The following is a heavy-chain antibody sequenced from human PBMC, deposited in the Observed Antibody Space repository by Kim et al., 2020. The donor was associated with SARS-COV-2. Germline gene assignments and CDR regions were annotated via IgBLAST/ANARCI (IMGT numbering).Heavy chain of an antibody. Sequence: SETLSLTCTVSGAPISSSSYYWGWIRQPPGQRLEWTGSIYYSGRTHYNPSLMSRVTISVDTSKNQFSLKLSSVTAADTAVYYRARISSYYYDSSGNYYFDYWGPGTLVTVSS. CDR1: GAPISSSSYY. V-gene: IGHV4-39*01. D-gene: IGHD3-22*01. CDR3: ARISSYYYDSSGNYYFDY. J-gene: IGHJ4*02. CDR2: IYYSGRT.